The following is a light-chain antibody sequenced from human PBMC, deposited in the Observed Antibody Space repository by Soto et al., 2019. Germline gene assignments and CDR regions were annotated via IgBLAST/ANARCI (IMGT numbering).Light chain of an antibody. CDR1: RNINNY. V-gene: IGKV1-39*01. CDR3: QHTYSPPFT. J-gene: IGKJ2*01. CDR2: GAS. Sequence: DIQLTQSPSPLSASVGDRVTITCRASRNINNYVSWYQHKPGRAPSLLIYGASSLQGGVPSRFSASGSGMHFTLTISSLHPEDFATYYCQHTYSPPFTFGPGTKLEI.